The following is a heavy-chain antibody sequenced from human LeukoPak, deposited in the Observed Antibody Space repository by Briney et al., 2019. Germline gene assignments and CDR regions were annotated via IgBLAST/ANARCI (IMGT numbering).Heavy chain of an antibody. CDR3: AKDRGWRQQLANLDY. Sequence: PGGSLRLSCAASGFTFSSYEMNWVRQAPGKGLEWVSYISSSGSTIYYADSVKGRFTISRDNAKNSLYLQMNSLRPEDTALYYCAKDRGWRQQLANLDYWGQGTLVTVSS. V-gene: IGHV3-48*03. CDR1: GFTFSSYE. D-gene: IGHD6-13*01. J-gene: IGHJ4*02. CDR2: ISSSGSTI.